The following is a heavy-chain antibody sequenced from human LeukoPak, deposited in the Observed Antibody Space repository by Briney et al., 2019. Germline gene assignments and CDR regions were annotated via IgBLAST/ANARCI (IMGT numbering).Heavy chain of an antibody. Sequence: GGSLRLSCAASGFTVSSNYMSWVRQAPGKGLEWVSVIYSGGSTYYADSVKGRFTISRDNAKNSLYLQMNSLRAEDTAVYYCARPTSPLELHFYYYMDVWGKGTTVTVSS. J-gene: IGHJ6*03. CDR3: ARPTSPLELHFYYYMDV. D-gene: IGHD1-7*01. CDR1: GFTVSSNY. V-gene: IGHV3-66*04. CDR2: IYSGGST.